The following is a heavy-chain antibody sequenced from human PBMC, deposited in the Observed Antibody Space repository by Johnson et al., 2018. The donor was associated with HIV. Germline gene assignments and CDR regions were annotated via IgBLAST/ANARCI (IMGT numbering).Heavy chain of an antibody. CDR2: MWYDGSNK. J-gene: IGHJ3*01. Sequence: QVQLVESGGGVVQPGRSLRLSCAASGFTFSTYGMHWVRQAPGKGLEWVAVMWYDGSNKYYADSMKGRFTISRDNSKNSLYLQLTSLRDDDTAVYYCAKTMAQGEYAFDVWGQGTLVTVSS. CDR1: GFTFSTYG. CDR3: AKTMAQGEYAFDV. V-gene: IGHV3-33*06. D-gene: IGHD3-10*01.